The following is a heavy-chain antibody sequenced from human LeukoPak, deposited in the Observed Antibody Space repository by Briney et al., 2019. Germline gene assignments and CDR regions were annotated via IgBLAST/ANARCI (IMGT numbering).Heavy chain of an antibody. CDR1: EFTFSSYE. V-gene: IGHV3-48*03. J-gene: IGHJ4*02. CDR3: ARDRGGGDYLGY. D-gene: IGHD4-17*01. CDR2: ISSSGSTI. Sequence: GGSLRLSCAASEFTFSSYEMNWVRQAPGKGLEWVSYISSSGSTIYYADSVKGRFTISRDNAKNSLYLQMNSLGAEDTAVYYCARDRGGGDYLGYWGQGTLVTVSS.